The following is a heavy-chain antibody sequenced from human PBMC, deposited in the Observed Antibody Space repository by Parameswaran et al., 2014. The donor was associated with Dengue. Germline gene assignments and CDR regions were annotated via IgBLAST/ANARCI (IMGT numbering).Heavy chain of an antibody. CDR2: ISSSGSTI. D-gene: IGHD2-2*02. CDR3: ARMSSTSCYTDYYYYMDV. J-gene: IGHJ6*03. Sequence: VRQAPGKGLEWVSYISSSGSTIYYADSVKGRFTISRDNAKNSLYLQMNSLRAEDTAVYYCARMSSTSCYTDYYYYMDVWGKGTTVTVSS. V-gene: IGHV3-11*01.